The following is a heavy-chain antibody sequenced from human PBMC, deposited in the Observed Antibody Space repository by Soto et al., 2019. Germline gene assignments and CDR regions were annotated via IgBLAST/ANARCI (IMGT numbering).Heavy chain of an antibody. V-gene: IGHV1-46*03. Sequence: QVQLVQSGAEVKKPGASVKVSCKASGYTFSNYYMHWVRQAPGQGLEWMGIINPSDGSTSYAQKFQGRVTMTRDTSTSTVYMELSSLRSEDTAVYFCSRGAPHYFGSGSYWQYYWYYMDVWGKGTSVTVSS. CDR1: GYTFSNYY. CDR2: INPSDGST. CDR3: SRGAPHYFGSGSYWQYYWYYMDV. D-gene: IGHD3-10*01. J-gene: IGHJ6*03.